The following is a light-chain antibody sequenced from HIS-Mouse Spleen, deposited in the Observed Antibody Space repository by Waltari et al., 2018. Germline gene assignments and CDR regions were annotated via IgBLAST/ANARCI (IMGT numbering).Light chain of an antibody. CDR3: QHYNSYTWT. CDR1: QSISSW. CDR2: KAS. V-gene: IGKV1-5*03. J-gene: IGKJ1*01. Sequence: DIQMTQSPSTMSASVGDRVTITCRASQSISSWLAWYQQKPGKAPKLLIYKASSLESGVPSRFSGSGSGTEFTLTISSLQPDDFPTYYCQHYNSYTWTFGQGTKVEIK.